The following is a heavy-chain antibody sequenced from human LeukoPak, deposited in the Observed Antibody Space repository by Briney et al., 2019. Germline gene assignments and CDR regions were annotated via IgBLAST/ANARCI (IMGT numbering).Heavy chain of an antibody. V-gene: IGHV3-23*01. CDR2: IGGSGGST. Sequence: GGSLRLSCAASGFTFSNYAMSWARQAPGKGLEWVSAIGGSGGSTYYADSVKGRFTISRDNSKNTLYLQMNSLKTEDTAVYYCTSTRYASGGEFDYWGQGTLVTVSS. CDR3: TSTRYASGGEFDY. J-gene: IGHJ4*02. D-gene: IGHD3-10*01. CDR1: GFTFSNYA.